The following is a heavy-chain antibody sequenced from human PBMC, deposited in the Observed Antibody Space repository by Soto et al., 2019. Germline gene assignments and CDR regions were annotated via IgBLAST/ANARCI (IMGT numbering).Heavy chain of an antibody. Sequence: PGGSLRLSCAASGFTFHTYAMSWVRQAPGKGLEWVSSINGPGDDTYYADSVKGRFTISRDNSKNTLHLQMNSLRAEDTALYYCAKKEEYVNVWGKSPLDWGQGTLVTVSS. J-gene: IGHJ4*03. V-gene: IGHV3-23*01. D-gene: IGHD3-16*01. CDR1: GFTFHTYA. CDR2: INGPGDDT. CDR3: AKKEEYVNVWGKSPLD.